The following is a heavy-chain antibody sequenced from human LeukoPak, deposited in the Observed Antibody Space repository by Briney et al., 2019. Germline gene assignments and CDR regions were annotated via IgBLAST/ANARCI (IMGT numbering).Heavy chain of an antibody. CDR1: GFTFSGHF. D-gene: IGHD3-10*01. V-gene: IGHV3-7*01. J-gene: IGHJ4*02. CDR2: INQDGREK. Sequence: GGSLRLSCAASGFTFSGHFMSWVRQAPGKGREWVANINQDGREKYYVESVKGRFTISRDNARDSLYLQMNSLRAEDTAVYYCARAEYYYGSGTTLGVDWGQGTLVTVSS. CDR3: ARAEYYYGSGTTLGVD.